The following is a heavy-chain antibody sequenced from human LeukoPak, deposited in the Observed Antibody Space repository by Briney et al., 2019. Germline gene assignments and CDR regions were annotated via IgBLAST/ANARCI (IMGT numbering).Heavy chain of an antibody. Sequence: GGSLRLSCAASGFTFSTYNMHWVRQAPGKGLEWVAVISYDGSNKYYADSVMGRFTISRDDSKNTLYLEMNSLNAEDTAVYYCAKDRAGSWAIDYWGQGTLVTVSS. V-gene: IGHV3-30*18. CDR3: AKDRAGSWAIDY. CDR1: GFTFSTYN. CDR2: ISYDGSNK. D-gene: IGHD6-13*01. J-gene: IGHJ4*02.